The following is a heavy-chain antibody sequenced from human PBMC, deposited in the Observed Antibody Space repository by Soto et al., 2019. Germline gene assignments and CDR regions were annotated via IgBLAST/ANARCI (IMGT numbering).Heavy chain of an antibody. D-gene: IGHD3-10*01. Sequence: QVQLQESGPGLVKPSQTLSLTCTVSGGSISSGGYYWSWIRQHPGKGLEWIGYIYYSGSTYYNPSLTSRVTISVDTSKNQFSLKLSSVTAADTAVYYCARDPDYYGSGSYYRRYYYYGMDVWGQGTTVTVSS. CDR1: GGSISSGGYY. CDR3: ARDPDYYGSGSYYRRYYYYGMDV. J-gene: IGHJ6*02. V-gene: IGHV4-31*03. CDR2: IYYSGST.